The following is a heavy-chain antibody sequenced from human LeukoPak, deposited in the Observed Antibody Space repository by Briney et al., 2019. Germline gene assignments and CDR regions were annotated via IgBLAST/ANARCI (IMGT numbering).Heavy chain of an antibody. D-gene: IGHD3-22*01. V-gene: IGHV3-30*18. Sequence: GGSLRLSCAASGFTFSSYGMHWVRQAPGKGLEWVAVISYDGSNKYYADSVKGRFTISRGNSKNTLYLQMNSLRAEDTAVYYCAKDHESSGYPYWGQGTLVTVSS. CDR1: GFTFSSYG. CDR3: AKDHESSGYPY. CDR2: ISYDGSNK. J-gene: IGHJ4*02.